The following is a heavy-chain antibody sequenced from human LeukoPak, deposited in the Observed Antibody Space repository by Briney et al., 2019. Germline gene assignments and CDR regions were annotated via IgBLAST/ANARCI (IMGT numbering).Heavy chain of an antibody. J-gene: IGHJ6*03. CDR2: INHSGST. V-gene: IGHV4-34*01. D-gene: IGHD3-10*01. CDR1: GGSFSGYY. Sequence: PSETLSLTCAVYGGSFSGYYWSWIRQPPGKGLEWIGEINHSGSTNYNPSLKSRVTISVDTSKNQFSLKLSSVTAADTAVYYCARRICGSGSYYGYYYYYMDVWGKGTTVTISS. CDR3: ARRICGSGSYYGYYYYYMDV.